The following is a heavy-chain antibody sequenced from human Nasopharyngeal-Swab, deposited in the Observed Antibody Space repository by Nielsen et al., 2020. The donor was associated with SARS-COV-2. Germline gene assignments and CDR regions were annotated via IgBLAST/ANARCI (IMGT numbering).Heavy chain of an antibody. J-gene: IGHJ3*02. CDR2: ISYDGSNK. V-gene: IGHV3-30-3*01. CDR1: GFTFSSYA. CDR3: GASSRAFDI. D-gene: IGHD6-13*01. Sequence: GESLKISCAASGFTFSSYAMHWVRQAPGKGPEWVAVISYDGSNKYYADSVKGRFTISRDNSKNTLYLQMNSLRAEDTAVYYCGASSRAFDIWGQGTMVTVSS.